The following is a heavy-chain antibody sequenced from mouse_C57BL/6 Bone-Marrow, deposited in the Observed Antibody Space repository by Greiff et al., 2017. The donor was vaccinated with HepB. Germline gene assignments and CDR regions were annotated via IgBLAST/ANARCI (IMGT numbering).Heavy chain of an antibody. CDR1: GYTFTSYW. V-gene: IGHV1-52*01. CDR2: IDPSDSET. J-gene: IGHJ1*03. Sequence: QVQLQQSGAELVRPGSSVKLSCKASGYTFTSYWMHWVKQRPIQGLEWIGNIDPSDSETHYNQKFKDKATLTVDKSSSTAYMQLSSLTSEDSAVYYCASSYHWYFDVWGTGTTVTVSS. CDR3: ASSYHWYFDV. D-gene: IGHD1-1*01.